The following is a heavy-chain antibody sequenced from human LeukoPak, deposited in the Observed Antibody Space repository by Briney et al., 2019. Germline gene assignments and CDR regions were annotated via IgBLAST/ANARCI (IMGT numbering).Heavy chain of an antibody. D-gene: IGHD4-11*01. V-gene: IGHV4-61*02. J-gene: IGHJ5*02. CDR1: GDSISSGTYH. CDR3: ARERREPMTTVTYFDP. Sequence: PSETLSLTCTVSGDSISSGTYHWTWIRQPAGRGLEWIGRVYTSGSTDYNPSLKSRVTISLDTSKNQFTLRLSSVTATDTAMYYCARERREPMTTVTYFDPWGQGTLVTVSS. CDR2: VYTSGST.